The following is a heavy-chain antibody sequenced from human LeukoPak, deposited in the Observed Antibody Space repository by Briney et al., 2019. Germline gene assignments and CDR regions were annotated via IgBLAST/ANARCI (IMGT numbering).Heavy chain of an antibody. CDR2: IYADGSS. D-gene: IGHD3-10*01. V-gene: IGHV4-61*02. CDR3: ARGDYYRT. CDR1: GGSVGSDNSY. Sequence: LSLTCTFSGGSVGSDNSYWHWIRQPARKGLEWIGRIYADGSSTYNPSLKSRVTILVDTSKNQFSLRLSSMTAADTAVYYCARGDYYRTWGLGTLVTVSS. J-gene: IGHJ4*02.